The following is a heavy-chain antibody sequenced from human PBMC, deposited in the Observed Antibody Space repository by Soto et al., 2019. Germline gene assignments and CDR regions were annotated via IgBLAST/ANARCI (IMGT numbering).Heavy chain of an antibody. J-gene: IGHJ4*02. V-gene: IGHV3-30*18. Sequence: QVQLVESGGGVVQPGRSLRLSCAASGFTFSSYGMHWVRQAPGKGLEWVAVISYDGSNKYYADSVKGRFTISRDNSKNTLCLQMNSLRAEDTAVYYCAKEAPSSMIVVVTGYYFDYWGQGTLVTVSS. CDR3: AKEAPSSMIVVVTGYYFDY. CDR1: GFTFSSYG. CDR2: ISYDGSNK. D-gene: IGHD3-22*01.